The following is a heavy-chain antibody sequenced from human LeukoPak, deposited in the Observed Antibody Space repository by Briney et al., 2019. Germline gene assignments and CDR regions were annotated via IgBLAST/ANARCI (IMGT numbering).Heavy chain of an antibody. CDR2: IWYDGSNK. CDR1: GFNFGSYA. Sequence: PGGSLRLSCAASGFNFGSYAMHWVRQAPGKGLEWVSVIWYDGSNKYYVESVKGRFTISRDNSKNTVYLQMNSLRVEDTAVYYYARGSGTAGGRPDYWGQGTLVTVSS. CDR3: ARGSGTAGGRPDY. D-gene: IGHD3-16*01. J-gene: IGHJ4*02. V-gene: IGHV3-33*03.